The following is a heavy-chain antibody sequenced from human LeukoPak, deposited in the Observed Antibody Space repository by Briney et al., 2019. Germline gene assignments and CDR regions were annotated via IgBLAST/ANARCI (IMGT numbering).Heavy chain of an antibody. D-gene: IGHD5-24*01. CDR1: GFSFYNYA. CDR3: ATDGYDFDH. CDR2: VTYDGSRE. V-gene: IGHV3-30*03. Sequence: GRSLRLSCAGSGFSFYNYAIHWLPQAPGKGRDGVAGVTYDGSREFYADSVKGRFTISRDNSRNTLYLQMTSLKDEDTALYYCATDGYDFDHWGQGTLVIVPS. J-gene: IGHJ4*02.